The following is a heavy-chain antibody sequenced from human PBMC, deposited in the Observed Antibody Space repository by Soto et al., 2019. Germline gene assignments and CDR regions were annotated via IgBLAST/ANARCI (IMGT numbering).Heavy chain of an antibody. D-gene: IGHD6-13*01. J-gene: IGHJ4*02. CDR2: IWYDGSNK. Sequence: PGGSLRLSCAASGFTFSSYGMHWVRQAPGKGLEWVAVIWYDGSNKYYADSVKGRFTISRDNSKNTLYLQMNSLRAEDTAVYYCARVWAGSWHADYWGQGTLVTVSS. V-gene: IGHV3-33*01. CDR3: ARVWAGSWHADY. CDR1: GFTFSSYG.